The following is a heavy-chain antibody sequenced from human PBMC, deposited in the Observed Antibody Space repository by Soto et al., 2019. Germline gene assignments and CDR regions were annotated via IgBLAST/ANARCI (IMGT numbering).Heavy chain of an antibody. J-gene: IGHJ5*02. CDR2: IHNSGTT. CDR3: ARGVTFGGVIAPRFDP. Sequence: SETLSLTCSVSGGSISSGDYYWSWIRQHPGKGLEWIGYIHNSGTTYYIPPLKSRVAMTVDTSKNQLSLKLTSVTTADTAVYYCARGVTFGGVIAPRFDPWGQGTPVTVSS. CDR1: GGSISSGDYY. D-gene: IGHD3-16*02. V-gene: IGHV4-31*02.